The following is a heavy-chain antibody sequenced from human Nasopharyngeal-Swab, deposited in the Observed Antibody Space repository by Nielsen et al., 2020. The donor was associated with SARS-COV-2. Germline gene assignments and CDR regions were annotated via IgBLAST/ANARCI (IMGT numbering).Heavy chain of an antibody. D-gene: IGHD3-22*01. V-gene: IGHV4-61*02. CDR1: GGSISSGSYY. J-gene: IGHJ4*02. CDR2: IYTSGST. CDR3: AREPTNMIVVVTYFDY. Sequence: LRLSCTVSGGSISSGSYYWSWIRQPAGKGLEWIGRIYTSGSTNYNPSLKSRVTMSVDTSKNQFSLKLSSVTAADTAVYYCAREPTNMIVVVTYFDYWGQGTLVTVSS.